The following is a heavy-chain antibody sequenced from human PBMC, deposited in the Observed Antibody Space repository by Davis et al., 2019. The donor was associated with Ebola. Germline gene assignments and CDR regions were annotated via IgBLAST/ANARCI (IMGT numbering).Heavy chain of an antibody. CDR3: TRDTRSSGWYGDFDS. D-gene: IGHD6-19*01. Sequence: PGGSLRLSCAGSGFTFSTYAMTWVRQAPGKGLEWVSYISSSGTTMYYADSVKGRFTISRDHAKSSLYLQMNSLRDEDTAVYYCTRDTRSSGWYGDFDSWGQGTLVTVSS. CDR1: GFTFSTYA. J-gene: IGHJ4*02. CDR2: ISSSGTTM. V-gene: IGHV3-48*02.